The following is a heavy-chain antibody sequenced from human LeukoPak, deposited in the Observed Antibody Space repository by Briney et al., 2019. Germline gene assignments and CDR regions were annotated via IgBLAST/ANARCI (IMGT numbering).Heavy chain of an antibody. Sequence: GGSLRLSCTASGFTFGDYAMSWFRQAPGKGLEWVAVISYDGSNKYYADSVKGRFTISRDNSKNTLYLQMNSLRAEDTAVYYCAKVSGFGTFSHWYFDLWGRGTLVTVSS. D-gene: IGHD3-10*01. J-gene: IGHJ2*01. CDR3: AKVSGFGTFSHWYFDL. CDR2: ISYDGSNK. V-gene: IGHV3-30*04. CDR1: GFTFGDYA.